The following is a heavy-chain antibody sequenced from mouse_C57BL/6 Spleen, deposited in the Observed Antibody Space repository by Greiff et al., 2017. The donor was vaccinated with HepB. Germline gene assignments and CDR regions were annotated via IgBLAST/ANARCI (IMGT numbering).Heavy chain of an antibody. D-gene: IGHD1-1*01. V-gene: IGHV1-26*01. J-gene: IGHJ1*03. CDR2: INPNNGGT. CDR3: ARFLSTVVATDYFDV. CDR1: GYTFTDYY. Sequence: EVQLQQSGPELVKPGASVKISCKASGYTFTDYYMNWVKQSHGKSLEWIGDINPNNGGTSYNQKFKGKATLTVDKSSSTAYMELRSLTSEDSAVYYCARFLSTVVATDYFDVWGTGTTVTVSS.